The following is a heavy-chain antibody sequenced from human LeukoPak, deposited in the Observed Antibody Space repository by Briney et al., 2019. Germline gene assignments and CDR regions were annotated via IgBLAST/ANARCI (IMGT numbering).Heavy chain of an antibody. CDR1: GFTFSSYT. CDR2: IGSNISYI. J-gene: IGHJ4*02. D-gene: IGHD2-8*01. Sequence: GGSLRLSCAASGFTFSSYTMSWVRQAPGKGLEWVSSIGSNISYIYYADSMKGRFTISRDNPKNSLYLQMNSLSAEDTAVYYCARDNGAKQFDYWGQGTLVTVST. V-gene: IGHV3-21*01. CDR3: ARDNGAKQFDY.